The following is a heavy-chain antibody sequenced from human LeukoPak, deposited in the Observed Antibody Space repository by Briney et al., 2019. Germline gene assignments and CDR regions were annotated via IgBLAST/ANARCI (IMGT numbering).Heavy chain of an antibody. D-gene: IGHD3-22*01. Sequence: GASVKVSCKASGYTFTSYYMHWVRQAPGQGLEWMGLINPTGGSTGYAQKFQGRVTMTRDMSTSTDYMELSRLRSDDTAVYYCARDWYYYDSSGYYSWFDPWGQGTLVTVSS. J-gene: IGHJ5*02. CDR2: INPTGGST. V-gene: IGHV1-46*01. CDR1: GYTFTSYY. CDR3: ARDWYYYDSSGYYSWFDP.